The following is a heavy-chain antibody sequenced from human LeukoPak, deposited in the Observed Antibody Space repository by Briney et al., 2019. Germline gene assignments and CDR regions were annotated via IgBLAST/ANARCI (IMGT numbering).Heavy chain of an antibody. D-gene: IGHD4-17*01. J-gene: IGHJ4*02. CDR1: GFTVSSNY. V-gene: IGHV3-66*02. CDR2: IYSGGST. Sequence: QPGGSLRPSCAASGFTVSSNYMSWVRQAPGKGLEWVSVIYSGGSTYYADSVKRRFTISRDNSKNTLYLQMNSLRAEDTAVYYCARARGYGDSYYFDYWGQGTLVTISS. CDR3: ARARGYGDSYYFDY.